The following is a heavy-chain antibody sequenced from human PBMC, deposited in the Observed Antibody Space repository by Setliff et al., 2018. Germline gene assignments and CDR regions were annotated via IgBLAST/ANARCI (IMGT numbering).Heavy chain of an antibody. CDR3: AKVPITKVYFYMDV. D-gene: IGHD3-10*01. V-gene: IGHV4-4*08. CDR2: IDTSGST. J-gene: IGHJ6*03. CDR1: GGSINNYY. Sequence: TLSLTCTVSGGSINNYYWSWIRQSPGKGLEWIGYIDTSGSTDYNPSLKSRVTISVDTSKNQLSLKLSSVTAADTAVYYCAKVPITKVYFYMDVWGRGTTVTVSS.